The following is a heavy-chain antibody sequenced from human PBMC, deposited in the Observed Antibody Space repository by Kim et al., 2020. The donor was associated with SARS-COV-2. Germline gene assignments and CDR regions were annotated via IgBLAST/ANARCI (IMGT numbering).Heavy chain of an antibody. V-gene: IGHV3-49*04. CDR1: GFTFADYA. Sequence: GGCLRLSCITSGFTFADYAMTWVRQAPGKGLEWVGFIRNKAYGGTIEYAASVKGRFTISRDDSKSIAYLQMNSLKTEDTAVYYCARGLSSGYHYYYDMDVWGQGTTVTVSS. D-gene: IGHD2-15*01. CDR3: ARGLSSGYHYYYDMDV. CDR2: IRNKAYGGTI. J-gene: IGHJ6*02.